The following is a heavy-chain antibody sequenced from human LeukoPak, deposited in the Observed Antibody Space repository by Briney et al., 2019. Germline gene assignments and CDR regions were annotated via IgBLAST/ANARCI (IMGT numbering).Heavy chain of an antibody. CDR3: VRGLKAMTALDL. CDR2: ISSDGRIT. Sequence: SGGSLRLSCTASGSGFTFSTYGMHWVRQAPGKGLEWVPVISSDGRITYYTDSVKGRFTTSRDDSRDTVYLQMNSLRIEDTALYYCVRGLKAMTALDLWGQGTLVTVSS. CDR1: GFTFSTYG. V-gene: IGHV3-30*03. D-gene: IGHD2-21*02. J-gene: IGHJ5*02.